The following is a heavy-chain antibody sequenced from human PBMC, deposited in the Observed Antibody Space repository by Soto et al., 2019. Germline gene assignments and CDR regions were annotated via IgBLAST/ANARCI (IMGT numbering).Heavy chain of an antibody. CDR2: INPNSGGT. Sequence: RASVKVSCKASGYTFTGYYMHWVRQAPGQGLEWMGWINPNSGGTNYAQKFQGRVTMTRDTSISTAYMELSRLRSDDTAVYYCARARDIVVVPAGYSSSWYDFGGQGTLVTVSS. V-gene: IGHV1-2*02. CDR3: ARARDIVVVPAGYSSSWYDF. CDR1: GYTFTGYY. J-gene: IGHJ4*02. D-gene: IGHD6-13*01.